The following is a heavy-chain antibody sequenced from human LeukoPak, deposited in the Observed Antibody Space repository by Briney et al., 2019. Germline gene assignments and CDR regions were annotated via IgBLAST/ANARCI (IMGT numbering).Heavy chain of an antibody. CDR1: RYTLTGYY. J-gene: IGHJ2*01. V-gene: IGHV1-2*02. CDR3: ARDSKLLRYFDWYFDL. Sequence: ASVKVSCKASRYTLTGYYMHWVRQAPGHGLERMGWINPNSGGTNYARKFQGRVTMTRDTSISTAYMELSRLRSDDTAVYYCARDSKLLRYFDWYFDLWGRGTLVTVSS. D-gene: IGHD3-9*01. CDR2: INPNSGGT.